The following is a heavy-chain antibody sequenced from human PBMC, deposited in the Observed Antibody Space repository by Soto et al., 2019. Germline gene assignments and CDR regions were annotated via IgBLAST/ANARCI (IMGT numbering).Heavy chain of an antibody. CDR2: IYPGDSDT. D-gene: IGHD2-2*01. V-gene: IGHV5-51*01. J-gene: IGHJ6*03. CDR1: GYSFTSYW. Sequence: GESLKISCKGSGYSFTSYWIGWVRQMPGKGLEWMGIIYPGDSDTRYSPSFQGQVTISADKSISTAYLQWSSLKASDTAMYYCARRIVVPAAIRSEDYYYYCMDVWGKGTTVTGSS. CDR3: ARRIVVPAAIRSEDYYYYCMDV.